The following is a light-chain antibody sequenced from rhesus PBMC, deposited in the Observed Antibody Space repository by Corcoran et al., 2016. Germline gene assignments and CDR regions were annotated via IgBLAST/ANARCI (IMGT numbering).Light chain of an antibody. CDR1: QGNSKY. Sequence: DIQMTQSPSSLSASVGDTVTITCQASQGNSKYLAWYQQKPGKAPKLLIYDSSTLQSGVPSRFIGSGSGTEFTLPLSGLRPESCATYYCQQHNSYPWTFGQGTKVEIK. J-gene: IGKJ1*01. CDR2: DSS. CDR3: QQHNSYPWT. V-gene: IGKV1-25*01.